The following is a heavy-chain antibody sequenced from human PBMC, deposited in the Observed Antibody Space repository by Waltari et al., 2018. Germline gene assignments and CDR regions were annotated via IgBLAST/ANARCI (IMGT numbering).Heavy chain of an antibody. J-gene: IGHJ4*02. CDR3: AREVYYDFWSGYDY. CDR2: IYTSGST. D-gene: IGHD3-3*01. Sequence: QVQLQESGPGLVKPSQTLSLTCTVSGGPISSGSYYWSWIRQPAGKGLEWIGRIYTSGSTNYNPSLKSRVTISVDTSKNQFSLKLSSVTAADTAVYYCAREVYYDFWSGYDYWGQGTLVTVSS. CDR1: GGPISSGSYY. V-gene: IGHV4-61*02.